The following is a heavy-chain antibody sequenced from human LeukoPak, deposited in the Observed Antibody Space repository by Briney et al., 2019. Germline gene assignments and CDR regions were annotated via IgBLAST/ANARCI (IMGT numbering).Heavy chain of an antibody. V-gene: IGHV1-69*05. CDR3: ARDLGYSSSQGAYYYYYMDV. J-gene: IGHJ6*03. CDR2: IIPIFGTA. D-gene: IGHD6-13*01. CDR1: GGTFSSYA. Sequence: SVTVSFKASGGTFSSYAISWVRQAPGQGLEWMGGIIPIFGTANYAQKFQGRVTITTDESTSTAYMELSSLRSEDTAVYYCARDLGYSSSQGAYYYYYMDVWGKGTTVTVSS.